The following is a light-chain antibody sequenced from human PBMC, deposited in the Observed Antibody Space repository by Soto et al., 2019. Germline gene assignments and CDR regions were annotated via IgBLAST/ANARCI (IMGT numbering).Light chain of an antibody. CDR1: SSDVGGYNY. CDR3: SSYTSSSTPLV. V-gene: IGLV2-14*01. CDR2: DVT. Sequence: QSALTQPASVSGSPGQSITISCTGTSSDVGGYNYVSWYQQHPGKAPKLMIYDVTNRPSGVSNRFSGSKSGNTASLTISGLQAEDEAEYDCSSYTSSSTPLVFGGGTKLTVL. J-gene: IGLJ3*02.